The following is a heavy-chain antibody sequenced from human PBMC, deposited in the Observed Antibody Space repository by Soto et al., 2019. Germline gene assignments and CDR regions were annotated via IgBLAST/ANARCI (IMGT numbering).Heavy chain of an antibody. Sequence: QVQLVQSGAEVKKPGASVKVSCKASGYTFTGYYIHWMRQAPGQGLEWMGWINPDSGGTNYAQRFQGRVTMTRDTSISTAYMELSSLRSDDTVVYYCARDRYYYDTTGAVRSGMDVWGQGTTVTVSS. CDR2: INPDSGGT. D-gene: IGHD3-22*01. CDR3: ARDRYYYDTTGAVRSGMDV. J-gene: IGHJ6*02. CDR1: GYTFTGYY. V-gene: IGHV1-2*02.